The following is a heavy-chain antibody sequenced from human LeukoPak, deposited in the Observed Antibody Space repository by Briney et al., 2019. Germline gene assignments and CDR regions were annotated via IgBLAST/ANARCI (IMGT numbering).Heavy chain of an antibody. CDR1: SGSISNYY. CDR3: ARGSPYYDRRSNALDI. J-gene: IGHJ3*02. D-gene: IGHD3-22*01. Sequence: SETLSLTCIVSSGSISNYYWSWIRQPPGRGLDWIGYIYHSGSTNYNPSLKSRVTISVDTSKNQFSLKLTSVTAADTAVYYCARGSPYYDRRSNALDIWGQGTMVSVSS. V-gene: IGHV4-59*01. CDR2: IYHSGST.